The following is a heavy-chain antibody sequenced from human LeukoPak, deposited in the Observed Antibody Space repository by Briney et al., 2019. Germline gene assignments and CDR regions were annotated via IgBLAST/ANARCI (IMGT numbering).Heavy chain of an antibody. CDR1: GFTFTKYG. Sequence: VASVKVSCKTSGFTFTKYGISWVRQAPGQGLEWMGWISAYNGNTNYAQKLQGGVTMTTDTSTSTAYMELRSLRSDDTAVYYCARADYDFWSGYHNPTYFDYWGQGTLVTVSS. V-gene: IGHV1-18*01. J-gene: IGHJ4*02. D-gene: IGHD3-3*01. CDR3: ARADYDFWSGYHNPTYFDY. CDR2: ISAYNGNT.